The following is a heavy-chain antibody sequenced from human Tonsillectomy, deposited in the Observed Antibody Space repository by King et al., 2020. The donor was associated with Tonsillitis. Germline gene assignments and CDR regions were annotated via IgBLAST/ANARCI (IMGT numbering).Heavy chain of an antibody. D-gene: IGHD4-11*01. J-gene: IGHJ6*02. CDR1: GFTFSTYG. CDR3: AKELVYSDFDYSDYDYYYYGLDI. CDR2: IRYDGSNK. V-gene: IGHV3-30*02. Sequence: VQLVESGGGVVQPGGSLSLSCAASGFTFSTYGIHWVRQAPGKGLEWVAFIRYDGSNKYYADSVKGRFTISRDNSKNTLSLQMNTLRAEDTAVYYCAKELVYSDFDYSDYDYYYYGLDIWGQGTTVTVS.